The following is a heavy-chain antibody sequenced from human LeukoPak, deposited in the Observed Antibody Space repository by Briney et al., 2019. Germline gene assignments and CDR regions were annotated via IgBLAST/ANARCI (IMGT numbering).Heavy chain of an antibody. D-gene: IGHD6-19*01. CDR2: IGTAGDT. J-gene: IGHJ6*02. V-gene: IGHV3-13*01. Sequence: PGGSLRLSCAASGFTFSSYDMHWVCQATGKGLEWVSAIGTAGDTYYPGSVKGRFTISRENAKNSLYLQMNSLRAGDTAVYYCARDGAVAGTHYYYGMDVWGQGTTVTVSS. CDR3: ARDGAVAGTHYYYGMDV. CDR1: GFTFSSYD.